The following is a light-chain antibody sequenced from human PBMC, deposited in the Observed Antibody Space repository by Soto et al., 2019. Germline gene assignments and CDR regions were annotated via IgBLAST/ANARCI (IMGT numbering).Light chain of an antibody. J-gene: IGKJ4*01. V-gene: IGKV3-11*01. Sequence: EIVLTQSPATLSLSPGERATLSCRASQSVGSYLAWYQQKPGQAPRLLIYDVSDRATGVPARFSGSGSGTDLPLTISSLEPEDFAVYYCQQRSNWPRVTFGGGTKVEIK. CDR1: QSVGSY. CDR2: DVS. CDR3: QQRSNWPRVT.